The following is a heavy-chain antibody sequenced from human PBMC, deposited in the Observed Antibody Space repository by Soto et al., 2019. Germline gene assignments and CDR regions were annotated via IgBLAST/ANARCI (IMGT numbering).Heavy chain of an antibody. V-gene: IGHV4-4*02. CDR1: GGSISNGYW. Sequence: QVLLQESGPGLVKPSGTLSLTCSVSGGSISNGYWWTWVRQSPGKGLEWIGEIYHSGTTNYNPSLKSRVTISVARSKNQVSLKVISVTAADTAVDYGVSGGRGERVEGEYFEYWGQGTRVTVSS. D-gene: IGHD2-15*01. CDR2: IYHSGTT. J-gene: IGHJ4*02. CDR3: VSGGRGERVEGEYFEY.